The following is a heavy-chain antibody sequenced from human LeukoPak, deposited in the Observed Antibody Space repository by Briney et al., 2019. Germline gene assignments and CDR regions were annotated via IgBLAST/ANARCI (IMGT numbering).Heavy chain of an antibody. CDR3: ARAYYDSSGYSAFVI. D-gene: IGHD3-22*01. V-gene: IGHV1-18*01. Sequence: ASVKVSCKASGYSFTSYGISWVRQAPGQGLEWMGWISAYNGNTNYAQKLQGRVTMTTDTSTSTVYMELRSLRSDDTALYYCARAYYDSSGYSAFVIWGQGTMVTVSS. CDR1: GYSFTSYG. J-gene: IGHJ3*02. CDR2: ISAYNGNT.